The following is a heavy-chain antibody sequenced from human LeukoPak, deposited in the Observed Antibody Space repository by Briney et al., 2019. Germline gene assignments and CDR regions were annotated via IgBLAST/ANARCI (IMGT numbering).Heavy chain of an antibody. Sequence: ASVKVSCKVSGYTFTYYYMHWVRQAPGKGLEWMGLVDPEDGETIYAEKFRGRVTITADTSTDTAYMELRSLRSEDTAVYYCATDRDSGSYYAFDYWGQGTLVTVSS. J-gene: IGHJ4*02. CDR2: VDPEDGET. V-gene: IGHV1-69-2*01. D-gene: IGHD1-26*01. CDR1: GYTFTYYY. CDR3: ATDRDSGSYYAFDY.